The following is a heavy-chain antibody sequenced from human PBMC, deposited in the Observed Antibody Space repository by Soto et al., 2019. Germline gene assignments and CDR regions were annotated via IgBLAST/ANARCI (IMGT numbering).Heavy chain of an antibody. CDR3: ARDIEAGTVTSGGRDYYYYGMDV. J-gene: IGHJ6*02. CDR2: ISAYNGNT. V-gene: IGHV1-18*01. Sequence: QVQLVQSGAEVKKPGASVKVSCKASGYTFTSYGISWVRQAPGQGLEWMGWISAYNGNTNYAQKLQGRVTMTTDTSTSTAYMELRSLRSDDTAVYYCARDIEAGTVTSGGRDYYYYGMDVWGQGTTVTVSS. D-gene: IGHD4-4*01. CDR1: GYTFTSYG.